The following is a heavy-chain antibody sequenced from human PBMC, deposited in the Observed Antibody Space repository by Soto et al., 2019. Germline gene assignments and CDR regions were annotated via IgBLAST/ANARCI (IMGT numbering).Heavy chain of an antibody. CDR3: ARVMLEYGDYIERYYYYGMDV. D-gene: IGHD4-17*01. CDR1: GFTFSSYA. Sequence: GGSLRLSCAASGFTFSSYAMHWVRQAPGKGLEWVAVISYDGSNKYYADSVKGRFTISRDNSKNTLYLQMNSLRAEDTAVYYCARVMLEYGDYIERYYYYGMDVWGQGTTVTVSS. CDR2: ISYDGSNK. V-gene: IGHV3-30-3*01. J-gene: IGHJ6*02.